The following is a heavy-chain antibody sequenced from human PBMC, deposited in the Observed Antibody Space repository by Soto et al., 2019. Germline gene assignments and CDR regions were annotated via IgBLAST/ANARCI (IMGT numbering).Heavy chain of an antibody. J-gene: IGHJ6*02. D-gene: IGHD3-3*01. CDR1: GYSFTSYW. Sequence: GESLKISCKGSGYSFTSYWIGWVRQMPGRGLKWMGIIYPGDSDTRYSPSFQGQVTISADKSISTAYLQWSSLKASDTAMYYCAINQYYDFCSGYYKNYYYYVMDVWGQGTTVTVSS. CDR2: IYPGDSDT. V-gene: IGHV5-51*01. CDR3: AINQYYDFCSGYYKNYYYYVMDV.